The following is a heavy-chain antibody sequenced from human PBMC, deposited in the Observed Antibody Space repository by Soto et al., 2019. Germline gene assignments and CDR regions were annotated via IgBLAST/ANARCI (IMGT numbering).Heavy chain of an antibody. D-gene: IGHD3-10*01. V-gene: IGHV4-34*01. CDR2: INHSGST. CDR1: GGSFSGYY. CDR3: ARVGPLWFGELSPPKYYYYGMDV. J-gene: IGHJ6*02. Sequence: QVQLQQWGARLLKPSETLSLTCAVYGGSFSGYYWSWIRQPPGKGLEWIGEINHSGSTNYNPSLKSRVTISVDTSKNQFSLKLSSVTAADTAVYYCARVGPLWFGELSPPKYYYYGMDVWGQGTTVTVSS.